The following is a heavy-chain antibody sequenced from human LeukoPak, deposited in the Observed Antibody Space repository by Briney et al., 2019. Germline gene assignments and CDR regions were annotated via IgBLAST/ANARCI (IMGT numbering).Heavy chain of an antibody. CDR3: ARDRGIAAAGRETYYYYMDV. Sequence: GASVKVSCKASGYTFTSYGISWVRQAPGQGLVWMGWISAYNGNTNYAQKLQGRVTMTTDTSTSTAYMELRSLRSDDTAVYYCARDRGIAAAGRETYYYYMDVWGKGTTVTVSS. CDR2: ISAYNGNT. CDR1: GYTFTSYG. D-gene: IGHD6-13*01. J-gene: IGHJ6*03. V-gene: IGHV1-18*01.